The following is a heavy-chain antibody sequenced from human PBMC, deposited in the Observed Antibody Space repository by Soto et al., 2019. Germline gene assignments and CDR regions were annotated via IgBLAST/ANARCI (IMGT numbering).Heavy chain of an antibody. CDR1: GFTFSSYS. D-gene: IGHD4-4*01. CDR2: ISSSSSYI. J-gene: IGHJ3*01. CDR3: ARVATTGDAFDL. Sequence: ESGGGLVKPGGSLRLSCAASGFTFSSYSMNLVRQAPGKGLEWVSSISSSSSYIYYADSVKGRFTISRYNAKNSLYLQMTSLRAEDTAVYYCARVATTGDAFDLWGQGTMVTVSS. V-gene: IGHV3-21*01.